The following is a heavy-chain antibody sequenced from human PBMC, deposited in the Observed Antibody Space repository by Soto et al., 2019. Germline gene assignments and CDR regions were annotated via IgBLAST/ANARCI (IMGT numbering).Heavy chain of an antibody. CDR2: IDISGSAI. J-gene: IGHJ4*02. V-gene: IGHV3-48*03. Sequence: GGSLRFSCVASGFTFSSYEMNWVRQAPGKGLQWVSYIDISGSAIYYADSVKGRFTISRDNAKNSLYLQMNSLRAEDTALYYCARGDASGYWGQGTLVTVSS. CDR3: ARGDASGY. CDR1: GFTFSSYE. D-gene: IGHD2-2*01.